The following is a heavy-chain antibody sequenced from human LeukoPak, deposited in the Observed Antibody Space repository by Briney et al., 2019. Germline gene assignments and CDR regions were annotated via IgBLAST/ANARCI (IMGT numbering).Heavy chain of an antibody. Sequence: GGSLRLSCAASGFTFSSYWMSWVRQAPGKGLEWVANIKQDGSEKYYADSVKGRFTISRDNSKNTLYLQMNSLRAEDTAVYYCAKGEEGITIFGVVTSIDYWGQGTLVTVSS. CDR2: IKQDGSEK. CDR1: GFTFSSYW. D-gene: IGHD3-3*01. J-gene: IGHJ4*02. V-gene: IGHV3-7*01. CDR3: AKGEEGITIFGVVTSIDY.